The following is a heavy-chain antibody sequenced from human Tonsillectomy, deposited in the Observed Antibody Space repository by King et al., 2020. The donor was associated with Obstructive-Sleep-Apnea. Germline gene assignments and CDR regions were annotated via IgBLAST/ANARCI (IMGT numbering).Heavy chain of an antibody. CDR3: ARIVLHGGEPL. V-gene: IGHV2-26*01. CDR2: IFSNDEK. Sequence: TLKESGPVLVKPPETLTLTCTVSGLSLSNARMGVSWIRQPPGKALEWLAHIFSNDEKSYRISLKSRLTISKDTSKSQVVLTMTNMDPVDTATYYCARIVLHGGEPLWGQGTLVTVSS. CDR1: GLSLSNARMG. J-gene: IGHJ4*02. D-gene: IGHD4-23*01.